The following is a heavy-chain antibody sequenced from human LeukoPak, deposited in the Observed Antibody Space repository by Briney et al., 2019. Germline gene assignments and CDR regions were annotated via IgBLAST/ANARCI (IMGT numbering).Heavy chain of an antibody. CDR1: GYSISSGYY. CDR2: IYHSGST. V-gene: IGHV4-38-2*02. CDR3: ARERGDNWNVGP. J-gene: IGHJ5*02. D-gene: IGHD1-20*01. Sequence: SETLSLTCTVSGYSISSGYYWGWIRQPPGKGLEWIGTIYHSGSTFYNPSLKSRVTISVDTSKNQFSLKLSSVTAADTAVYYCARERGDNWNVGPWGQGTLVTVSS.